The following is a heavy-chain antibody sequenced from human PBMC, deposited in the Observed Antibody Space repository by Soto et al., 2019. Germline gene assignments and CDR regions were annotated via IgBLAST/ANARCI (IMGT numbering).Heavy chain of an antibody. D-gene: IGHD3-10*01. J-gene: IGHJ4*02. CDR2: MNPNSGNT. V-gene: IGHV1-8*01. Sequence: ASVKVSCKASGYTFTSYDINWVRQATGQGLEWMGWMNPNSGNTGYAQKFQGRVTMTRNTSISTAYMELSSLRSEDTAVYYCARHRRGTMVRGVTIRTFDYWGQGTLVTVSS. CDR3: ARHRRGTMVRGVTIRTFDY. CDR1: GYTFTSYD.